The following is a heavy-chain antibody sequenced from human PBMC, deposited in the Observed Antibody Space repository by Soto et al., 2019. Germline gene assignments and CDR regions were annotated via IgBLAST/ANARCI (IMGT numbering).Heavy chain of an antibody. CDR3: ARGGYCSSTSCYTWGYYYYGMDV. J-gene: IGHJ6*02. D-gene: IGHD2-2*02. CDR1: GYTFTSYD. CDR2: MNPNSGNT. V-gene: IGHV1-8*01. Sequence: GASVKVSCKASGYTFTSYDINWVRQATGQGLEWMGWMNPNSGNTGYAQKFQGRVTMTRNTSISTAYMELSSLRSEDTAVYYCARGGYCSSTSCYTWGYYYYGMDVWGQGTTVTVS.